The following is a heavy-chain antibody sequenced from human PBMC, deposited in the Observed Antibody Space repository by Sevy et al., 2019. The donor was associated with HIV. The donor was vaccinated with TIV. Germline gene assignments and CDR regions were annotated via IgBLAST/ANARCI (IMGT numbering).Heavy chain of an antibody. Sequence: GGSLRLSCAASGFTFSSYSMNWVRQAPGKGLEWVSSISSSSSYIYYADSVKGRFTISRDNARNSLYLQMNSLRAEDRAVYYCAREYCSGGSCSDYYYYYMDVWGKGTTVTVSS. V-gene: IGHV3-21*03. D-gene: IGHD2-15*01. J-gene: IGHJ6*03. CDR3: AREYCSGGSCSDYYYYYMDV. CDR1: GFTFSSYS. CDR2: ISSSSSYI.